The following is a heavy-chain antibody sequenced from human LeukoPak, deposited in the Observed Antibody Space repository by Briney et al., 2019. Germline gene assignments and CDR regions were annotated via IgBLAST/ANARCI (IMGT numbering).Heavy chain of an antibody. CDR1: GYTFTSYG. CDR2: ISAYNGNT. V-gene: IGHV1-18*01. CDR3: ARADVATTNYYYYGMDV. Sequence: ASVKVSCKASGYTFTSYGISWVRQAPGQGLEWMGWISAYNGNTNYAQKLQGRVTMTTDTSTSTAYMELRSLGSDDTAAYYCARADVATTNYYYYGMDVWGQGTTVTVSS. D-gene: IGHD5-12*01. J-gene: IGHJ6*02.